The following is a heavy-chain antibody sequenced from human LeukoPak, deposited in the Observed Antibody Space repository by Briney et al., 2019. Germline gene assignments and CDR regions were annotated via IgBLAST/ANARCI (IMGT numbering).Heavy chain of an antibody. CDR2: IIPIFGTA. CDR1: GGTFSSYA. Sequence: GASVKVSCKASGGTFSSYAISWVRQAPGQGLEWMGGIIPIFGTANYAQKFQGRVTITTDESTSTAYMELSSLRSEDTAVYYCVRSWGTYVDVLSEQFYYGMDVWGQGTTVTVSS. D-gene: IGHD3-9*01. V-gene: IGHV1-69*05. CDR3: VRSWGTYVDVLSEQFYYGMDV. J-gene: IGHJ6*02.